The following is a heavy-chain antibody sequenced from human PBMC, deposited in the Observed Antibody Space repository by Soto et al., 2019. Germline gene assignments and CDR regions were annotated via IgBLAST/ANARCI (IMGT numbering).Heavy chain of an antibody. CDR2: SRKKPNGGTT. V-gene: IGHV3-49*04. CDR3: SRGEATKHRIVVVVVATRPVIYYEK. D-gene: IGHD2-15*01. J-gene: IGHJ4*02. CDR1: GFTFSLFQ. Sequence: PGGSLRLSCVAYGFTFSLFQMSGVRQAPGKGLEWVGFSRKKPNGGTTEETTSVKGRFTISRDDSNSITHLQMKSLKTEDTAMYHCSRGEATKHRIVVVVVATRPVIYYEKRGQGTLVTVSS.